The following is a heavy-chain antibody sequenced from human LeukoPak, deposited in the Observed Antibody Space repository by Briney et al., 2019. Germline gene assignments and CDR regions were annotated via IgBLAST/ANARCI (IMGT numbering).Heavy chain of an antibody. J-gene: IGHJ3*02. Sequence: GESLKISCKGSGYSFTSYWIGWVRQMPGKGLEWMGIIYPGDSDTRYSPSFQGQVTISADKSISTAYLQWSSLKASDTAMYYCARHGRGYCNGGSCCSPGNEAFDIWGQGTMVTVSS. CDR3: ARHGRGYCNGGSCCSPGNEAFDI. CDR1: GYSFTSYW. V-gene: IGHV5-51*01. CDR2: IYPGDSDT. D-gene: IGHD2-15*01.